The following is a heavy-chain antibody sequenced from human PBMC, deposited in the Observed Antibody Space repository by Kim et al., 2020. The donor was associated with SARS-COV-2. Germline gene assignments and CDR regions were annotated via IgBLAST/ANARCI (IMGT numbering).Heavy chain of an antibody. V-gene: IGHV7-4-1*02. CDR1: GYTFTSYA. CDR2: INTNTGNP. Sequence: ASVKVSCKASGYTFTSYAMNWVRQAPGQGLEWMGWINTNTGNPTYAQGFTGRFVFSLDTSVSTAYLQISSLKAEDTAVYYCARDLVVPAATGGWNYYYYGMDVWGQGTTVTVSS. D-gene: IGHD2-2*01. J-gene: IGHJ6*02. CDR3: ARDLVVPAATGGWNYYYYGMDV.